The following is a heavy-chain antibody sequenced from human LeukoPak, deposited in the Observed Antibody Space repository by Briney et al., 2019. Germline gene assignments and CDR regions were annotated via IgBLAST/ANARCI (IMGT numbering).Heavy chain of an antibody. CDR3: AKDLGPAAGPFDY. D-gene: IGHD6-13*01. V-gene: IGHV3-30*18. CDR1: GFTFSSYG. Sequence: PGGSLRLSCAASGFTFSSYGMHWVRQAPGKGLEWVAVISYDGSSKYYADSVKGRFTISRDNSKNTLYLQMNSLRAEDTAVYYCAKDLGPAAGPFDYWGQGTLVTVSS. CDR2: ISYDGSSK. J-gene: IGHJ4*02.